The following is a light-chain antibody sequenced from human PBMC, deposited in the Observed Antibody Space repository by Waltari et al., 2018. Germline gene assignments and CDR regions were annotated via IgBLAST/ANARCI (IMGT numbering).Light chain of an antibody. V-gene: IGLV1-40*01. Sequence: QSGLTQPPSVSGAPGQRVTISCTGSSSNIGAGYDVHWYQLLPGTAPKLLIYGNRDWPAGFPYRFSGSKSGTSASLAITGLQAEDEAGYYCQSYDSSLSGSVFGGGTKLTVL. J-gene: IGLJ2*01. CDR1: SSNIGAGYD. CDR3: QSYDSSLSGSV. CDR2: GNR.